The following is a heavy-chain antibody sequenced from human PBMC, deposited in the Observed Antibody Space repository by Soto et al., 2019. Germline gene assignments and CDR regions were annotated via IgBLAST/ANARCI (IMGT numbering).Heavy chain of an antibody. D-gene: IGHD2-15*01. CDR2: IIPIFGTA. CDR1: GGTFSSYA. Sequence: QVQLVQSGAEVKKPGSSVKVSCKASGGTFSSYAISWVRQAPGQGLEWMGGIIPIFGTANYAQKFQGRVTITADESTSTAYMELSSLRSEDTAVYYCARADQYCSGGSCYSYYGVDVWGQGTTVTVSS. V-gene: IGHV1-69*01. J-gene: IGHJ6*02. CDR3: ARADQYCSGGSCYSYYGVDV.